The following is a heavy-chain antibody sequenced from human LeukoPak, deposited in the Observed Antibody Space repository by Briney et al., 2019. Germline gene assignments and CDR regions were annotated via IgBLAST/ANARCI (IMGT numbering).Heavy chain of an antibody. CDR1: GGSINNTGHC. V-gene: IGHV4-39*07. CDR3: ARAGGMAYYYYHMDV. CDR2: VYYTGST. D-gene: IGHD5-24*01. J-gene: IGHJ6*03. Sequence: SETLSLTCTVSGGSINNTGHCWAWLRQPPGKGLEWIGSVYYTGSTHKNPSLKSRVTMTVGTSKNQFSLKLSSVTAADSAIYFCARAGGMAYYYYHMDVWGKGTTVTVSS.